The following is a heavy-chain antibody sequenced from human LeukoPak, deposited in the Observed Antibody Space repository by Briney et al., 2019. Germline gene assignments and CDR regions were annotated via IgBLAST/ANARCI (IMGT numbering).Heavy chain of an antibody. V-gene: IGHV1-2*06. D-gene: IGHD3-10*01. J-gene: IGHJ4*02. CDR3: ARVSYYSLTYYFDY. Sequence: ASVKVSCKASGYTFTGYYMHWVRQAPGQGLEWMGRINPNSGGTNYAQKFQGRVTMTRDTSISTAYMELSRLRSDDTAVYYCARVSYYSLTYYFDYWGQGTLVTVSS. CDR2: INPNSGGT. CDR1: GYTFTGYY.